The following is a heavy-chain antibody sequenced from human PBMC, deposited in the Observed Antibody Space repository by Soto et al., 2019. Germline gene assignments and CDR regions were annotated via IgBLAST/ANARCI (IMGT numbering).Heavy chain of an antibody. J-gene: IGHJ4*02. Sequence: QVQLQESGPGLVKPSDTLSLTCAVSGYSISSSNWWGWIRQPPGKGLEWIGYIYYSGTTYYNPSLKSRVPMSVDTSKDQFSLKLTAVTAVDTAVYYCARREIQGPIDYWGQGTLVTVSS. CDR2: IYYSGTT. V-gene: IGHV4-28*01. CDR3: ARREIQGPIDY. D-gene: IGHD1-26*01. CDR1: GYSISSSNW.